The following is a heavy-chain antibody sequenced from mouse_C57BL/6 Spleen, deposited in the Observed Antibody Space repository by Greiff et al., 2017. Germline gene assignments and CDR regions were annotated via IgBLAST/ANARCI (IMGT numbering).Heavy chain of an antibody. CDR2: IDPEDGDT. V-gene: IGHV14-1*01. CDR3: TRYYYGSSYRYFDV. J-gene: IGHJ1*03. Sequence: VQLQQSGAELVRPGASVKLSCTASGFNIKDYYMHWVKQRPEQGLEWIGRIDPEDGDTEYAPKFQGKATMTADTSSNTAYLQLSSLTSEDTAVYYCTRYYYGSSYRYFDVGGTGTTVTVSS. CDR1: GFNIKDYY. D-gene: IGHD1-1*01.